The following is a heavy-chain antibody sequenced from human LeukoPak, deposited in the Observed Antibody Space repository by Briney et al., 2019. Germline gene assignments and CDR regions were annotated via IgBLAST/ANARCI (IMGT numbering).Heavy chain of an antibody. CDR1: GYSFTSYW. D-gene: IGHD2-21*02. CDR3: ARHVSCGGDCYSEFDY. Sequence: GESLKISCKGSGYSFTSYWIGWVRQMPGKGLEWMGIIYPGDSDTRYSPSFQGQVTISADKSISTAYLQWSSLKASDTAMYYRARHVSCGGDCYSEFDYWGQGTLVTVSS. J-gene: IGHJ4*02. CDR2: IYPGDSDT. V-gene: IGHV5-51*01.